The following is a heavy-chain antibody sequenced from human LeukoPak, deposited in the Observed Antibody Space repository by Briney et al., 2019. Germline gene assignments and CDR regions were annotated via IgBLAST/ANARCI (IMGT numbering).Heavy chain of an antibody. CDR3: ARASGTGTTYVWFDP. D-gene: IGHD1-1*01. V-gene: IGHV3-74*01. CDR1: GFTFSSYW. J-gene: IGHJ5*02. Sequence: GGSLRLSCAASGFTFSSYWMHWVRQAPGKGLVWVSRINSDGSSTSYADSVKGRFTISRDNAKNTLYLQMNGLRAEDTAVYYCARASGTGTTYVWFDPWGQGTLVTVSS. CDR2: INSDGSST.